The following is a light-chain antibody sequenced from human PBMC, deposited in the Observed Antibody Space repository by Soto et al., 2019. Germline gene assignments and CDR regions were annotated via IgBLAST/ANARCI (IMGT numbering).Light chain of an antibody. J-gene: IGKJ1*01. CDR2: GVS. Sequence: EIVLTQSPGTLSLSPGERATLFCRASQSVSSNYLNWFQQKPGQAPRLLIYGVSSRATGIPARFSGSGAGTDFTLTISRLEPEDFAVYYCHQYGGSPRTFGQGTKVEI. V-gene: IGKV3-20*01. CDR1: QSVSSNY. CDR3: HQYGGSPRT.